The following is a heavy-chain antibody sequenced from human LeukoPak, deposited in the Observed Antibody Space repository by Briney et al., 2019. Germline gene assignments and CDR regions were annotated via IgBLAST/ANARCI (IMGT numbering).Heavy chain of an antibody. D-gene: IGHD2-2*03. CDR3: ARPPSRGYSSSFEY. Sequence: PGESLKISCKGSGYSFPTYWIAWVRQMPWKGLEWMGIIYPDESNIRSSPSFQGQVTISADKSISTAYLQWSSLKASDTAMYYCARPPSRGYSSSFEYWGQGTLVTVSS. CDR1: GYSFPTYW. J-gene: IGHJ4*02. V-gene: IGHV5-51*01. CDR2: IYPDESNI.